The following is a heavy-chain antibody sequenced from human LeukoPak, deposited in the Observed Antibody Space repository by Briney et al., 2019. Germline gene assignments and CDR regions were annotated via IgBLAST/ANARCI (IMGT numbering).Heavy chain of an antibody. D-gene: IGHD2-2*01. V-gene: IGHV3-48*03. CDR1: GFTFSSFD. CDR2: ISSSGRST. Sequence: GGSLRLSCAASGFTFSSFDMNWVRHAPGKGLEGVSFISSSGRSTHNADSVKGRVTISRDNARNSLYLQMNSLRAEDTAVYYCARSHCSSTSCVYYYGMDVWGQGTTVTVSS. CDR3: ARSHCSSTSCVYYYGMDV. J-gene: IGHJ6*02.